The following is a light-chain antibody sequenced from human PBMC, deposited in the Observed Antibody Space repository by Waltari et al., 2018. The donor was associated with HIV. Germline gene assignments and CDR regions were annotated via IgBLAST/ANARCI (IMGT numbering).Light chain of an antibody. CDR1: SSNIGAGYD. Sequence: QSVLTQPPSVSGAPGQRVTISCTGSSSNIGAGYDVHWYQQLPGTAPKLLIYGNSNRPSGRPDRFSGSKSGTSASLAITGLQAEDEADYYCQSYDSSLSGVVFGGGTKLTVL. CDR3: QSYDSSLSGVV. CDR2: GNS. J-gene: IGLJ2*01. V-gene: IGLV1-40*01.